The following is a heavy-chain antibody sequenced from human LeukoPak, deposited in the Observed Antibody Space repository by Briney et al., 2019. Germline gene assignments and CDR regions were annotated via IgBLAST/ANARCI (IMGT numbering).Heavy chain of an antibody. Sequence: GGSLRLSCAASGFTFSSYSMNWVRQAPGKGLEWVSPISSSSSYVYYADSVKGRFTISRDNSKNTLYLQMNSLRAEDTAVYYCARDARGAADYWGQGTLVTVSS. CDR1: GFTFSSYS. CDR2: ISSSSSYV. CDR3: ARDARGAADY. D-gene: IGHD1-26*01. V-gene: IGHV3-21*01. J-gene: IGHJ4*02.